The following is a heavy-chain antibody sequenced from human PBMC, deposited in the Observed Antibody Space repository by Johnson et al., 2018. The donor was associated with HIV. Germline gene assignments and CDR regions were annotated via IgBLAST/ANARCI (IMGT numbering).Heavy chain of an antibody. Sequence: QVQLVESGGGVVQPGRSLRLSCAASGFTFSSYGMHWVRQAPGKGLEWVAVIWYDGSNKYYADSVKGRFTISRDNSKNSLYLQMNSLKTEDTAVYYCARELLRGPVVFGAFDIWGQGTMITVSS. D-gene: IGHD3-10*01. CDR3: ARELLRGPVVFGAFDI. V-gene: IGHV3-33*01. CDR1: GFTFSSYG. CDR2: IWYDGSNK. J-gene: IGHJ3*02.